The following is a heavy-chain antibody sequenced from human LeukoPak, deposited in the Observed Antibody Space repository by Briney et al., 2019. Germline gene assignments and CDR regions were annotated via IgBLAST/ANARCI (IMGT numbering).Heavy chain of an antibody. Sequence: ASVKVSCKASGYTFTSYDINWVRQATGQGLEWMGWMNPNSSNTGYAQKFQGRVTMTRNTSISTAYMELSSLRSEDTAVYYCARAHRPYCSSTSCYYYFDYWGQGTLVTVSS. CDR1: GYTFTSYD. J-gene: IGHJ4*02. CDR2: MNPNSSNT. CDR3: ARAHRPYCSSTSCYYYFDY. V-gene: IGHV1-8*01. D-gene: IGHD2-2*01.